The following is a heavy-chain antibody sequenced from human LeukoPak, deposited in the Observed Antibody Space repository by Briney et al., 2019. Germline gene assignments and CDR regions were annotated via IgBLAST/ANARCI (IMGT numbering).Heavy chain of an antibody. V-gene: IGHV3-7*01. J-gene: IGHJ4*02. CDR3: VTDRDRGGGY. CDR2: INPHESEK. CDR1: GYTFRNYW. Sequence: PGGTLRLSYVVSGYTFRNYWISWVRQAPGKGLEWVANINPHESEKYYVDSVKGRFTISRDNAKNSLYLQMNSLRVEDTAVYYCVTDRDRGGGYWGQGTLVTVSS. D-gene: IGHD3-16*01.